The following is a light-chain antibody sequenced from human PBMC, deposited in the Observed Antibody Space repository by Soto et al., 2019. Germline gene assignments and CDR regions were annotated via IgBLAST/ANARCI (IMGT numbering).Light chain of an antibody. CDR1: QSISSY. CDR2: AAS. J-gene: IGKJ3*01. CDR3: QQSYSSPGYP. V-gene: IGKV1-39*01. Sequence: DIQMTQSPSSLSASVGDRVTITCRASQSISSYLNCYQQKPGKAPKLLIYAASSLQRVVPSRFSGSGSGTDFTLTISSLQPEDFASHYCQQSYSSPGYPFGPGTKLHSK.